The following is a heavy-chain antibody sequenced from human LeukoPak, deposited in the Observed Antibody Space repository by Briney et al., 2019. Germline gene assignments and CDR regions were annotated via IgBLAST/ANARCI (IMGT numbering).Heavy chain of an antibody. CDR1: GFTFSSYG. CDR2: IWYDGGNK. D-gene: IGHD1-26*01. Sequence: GGSLRLSCAASGFTFSSYGMHWVRQAPGRGLEWVAVIWYDGGNKYYADSVKGRFTISRDNSKNTLYLQMNSLRAEDTAVYYCAKGGGVGYLVHMDAWGQGTTVTVSS. CDR3: AKGGGVGYLVHMDA. V-gene: IGHV3-33*06. J-gene: IGHJ6*02.